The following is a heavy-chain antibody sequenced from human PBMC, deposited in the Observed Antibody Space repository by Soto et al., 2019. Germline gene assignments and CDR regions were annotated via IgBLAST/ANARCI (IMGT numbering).Heavy chain of an antibody. J-gene: IGHJ6*02. CDR3: ARFEECDYDILTGYCRHYYYYYGMDV. D-gene: IGHD3-9*01. CDR1: GYTLTTFA. CDR2: INAGNGNT. V-gene: IGHV1-3*01. Sequence: ASVKVSCKASGYTLTTFAMHWVRQAPGQGLEWMGWINAGNGNTKYSQKFQGRVTITRDTSANTAYMELSSLRSEDTAVYYCARFEECDYDILTGYCRHYYYYYGMDVWGQGTTVTVSS.